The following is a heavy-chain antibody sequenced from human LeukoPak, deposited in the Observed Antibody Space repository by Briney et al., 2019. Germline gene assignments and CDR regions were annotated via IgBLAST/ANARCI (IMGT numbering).Heavy chain of an antibody. CDR3: VKDSSSGSYFDY. D-gene: IGHD3-10*01. J-gene: IGHJ4*01. CDR2: ISSNGGST. Sequence: GGSLRLSCSASGFTFSRYAMHWVRQAPGKGLEYVSAISSNGGSTYYADSVKGRFTISRDNSRNTLHLQMSSLRVEDTAVCYCVKDSSSGSYFDYWGHGTLVTVSS. V-gene: IGHV3-64D*06. CDR1: GFTFSRYA.